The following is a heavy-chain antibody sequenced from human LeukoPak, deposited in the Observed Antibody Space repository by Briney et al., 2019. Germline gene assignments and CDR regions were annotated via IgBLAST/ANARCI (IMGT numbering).Heavy chain of an antibody. V-gene: IGHV4-30-4*01. D-gene: IGHD6-13*01. J-gene: IGHJ3*02. Sequence: SQTLSLTCTVSGGPISSGDYYWSWIRQPPGKGLEWIGYIYYSGSTYYNPSLKSRVTISVDTSKNQFSLRLSSVTAADTAVYYCATYAAAGAFDIWGQGTMVTVSS. CDR2: IYYSGST. CDR1: GGPISSGDYY. CDR3: ATYAAAGAFDI.